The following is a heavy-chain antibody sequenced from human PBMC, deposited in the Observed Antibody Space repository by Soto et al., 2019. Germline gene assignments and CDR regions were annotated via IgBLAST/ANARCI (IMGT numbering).Heavy chain of an antibody. D-gene: IGHD2-21*01. J-gene: IGHJ4*02. CDR3: PGEVASGY. Sequence: QVQLVESGGGVVQPGRSLRLSCAASGFTVSSYGMHWVRQAPGKGLEWVAVISRDGGTKYYADSVKGRFTISRDNSRNTLFLEMNSLRGDDMAVYYCPGEVASGYWGQGPLVTVSS. CDR1: GFTVSSYG. V-gene: IGHV3-30*03. CDR2: ISRDGGTK.